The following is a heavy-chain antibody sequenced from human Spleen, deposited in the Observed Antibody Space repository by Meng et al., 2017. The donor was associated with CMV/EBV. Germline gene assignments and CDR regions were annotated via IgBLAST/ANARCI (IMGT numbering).Heavy chain of an antibody. Sequence: LSRTCAVYSVSFSGYYWTWIRQSPEKGLEWIGDISHSGRTNYNPSLKSRVTISVDTSNNQFFLKVTSVTAADTAVYYCARGRTDFDSWGQGTLVTVSS. J-gene: IGHJ4*02. CDR2: ISHSGRT. CDR1: SVSFSGYY. D-gene: IGHD1-14*01. V-gene: IGHV4-34*01. CDR3: ARGRTDFDS.